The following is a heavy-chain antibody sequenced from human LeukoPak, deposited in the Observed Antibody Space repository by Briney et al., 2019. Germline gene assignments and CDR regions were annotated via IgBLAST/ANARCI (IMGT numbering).Heavy chain of an antibody. CDR2: IIPIFGTA. CDR3: ARVGVTTVVTPAYHYGMDV. CDR1: GGTFSSYA. Sequence: ASVKVSCKASGGTFSSYAISWVRQAPGQGLEWMGGIIPIFGTANYAQKFQGRVTITADESTSTAYMELSSLRSEDTAVYYCARVGVTTVVTPAYHYGMDVWGQGTTVTVSS. D-gene: IGHD4-23*01. V-gene: IGHV1-69*13. J-gene: IGHJ6*02.